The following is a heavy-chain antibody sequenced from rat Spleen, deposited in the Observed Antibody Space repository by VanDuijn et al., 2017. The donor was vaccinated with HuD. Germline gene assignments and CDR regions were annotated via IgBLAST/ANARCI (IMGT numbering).Heavy chain of an antibody. CDR3: VARNHDGSYYPVMDV. CDR1: GFTFSNYG. Sequence: EVKLVESGGGSVQPGNSLTLSCVASGFTFSNYGMHWIRQAPKKGLEWIGMIYYDSSKMYYVDTVKGRFTISRDNSKHTLYLEMNSLRFEDTAMYYCVARNHDGSYYPVMDVWGQGAAVIVSS. J-gene: IGHJ4*01. CDR2: IYYDSSKM. V-gene: IGHV5-54*01. D-gene: IGHD1-12*02.